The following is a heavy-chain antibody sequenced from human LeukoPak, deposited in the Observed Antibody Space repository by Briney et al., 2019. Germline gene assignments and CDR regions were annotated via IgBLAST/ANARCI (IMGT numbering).Heavy chain of an antibody. J-gene: IGHJ6*03. CDR1: GFTFSSYW. CDR2: IKGDGSEK. V-gene: IGHV3-7*01. D-gene: IGHD5-12*01. Sequence: GGSLRLSCAASGFTFSSYWMTWVRQAPGKGLEWVGNIKGDGSEKYYVDSVKGRFTISRDNAKNSLYLQMNSLRAEDTAVYYCAREHSGYDFPGRDYYYMDVWGKGTTVTVSS. CDR3: AREHSGYDFPGRDYYYMDV.